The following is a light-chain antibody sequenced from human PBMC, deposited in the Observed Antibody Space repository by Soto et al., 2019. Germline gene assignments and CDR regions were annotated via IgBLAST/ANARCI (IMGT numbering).Light chain of an antibody. CDR3: QQSGRSVT. V-gene: IGKV3-20*01. J-gene: IGKJ4*01. CDR1: QSVPSPY. Sequence: EIVLTQSPGTLSLSPGESATLSCRASQSVPSPYLAWYQQKPGQAPRLLIYGASSRATGIPDRFSGSGSGTDFTLTISRREPEDFAVYYCQQSGRSVTFGGGTRVEIK. CDR2: GAS.